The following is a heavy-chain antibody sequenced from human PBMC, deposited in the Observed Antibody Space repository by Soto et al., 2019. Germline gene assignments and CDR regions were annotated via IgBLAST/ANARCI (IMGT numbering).Heavy chain of an antibody. CDR2: ISYDGSNK. V-gene: IGHV3-30*03. D-gene: IGHD2-15*01. CDR3: APDPRDIVVVVAATRANWFDP. J-gene: IGHJ5*02. CDR1: GFTFSSYG. Sequence: QVQLVESGGGVVQPGRSLRLSCAASGFTFSSYGMHWVRQAPGKGLEWVAVISYDGSNKYYADSVKGRFTISRDNSKNTLYLQMNSLRAEDTAVYYCAPDPRDIVVVVAATRANWFDPWGQGTLVTVSS.